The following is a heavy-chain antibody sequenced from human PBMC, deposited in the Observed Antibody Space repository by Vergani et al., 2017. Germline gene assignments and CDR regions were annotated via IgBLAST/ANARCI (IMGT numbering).Heavy chain of an antibody. D-gene: IGHD5-24*01. CDR2: TWYEGNNN. Sequence: VQLVESGGGLLKPGGSLRLSCTPSSFKLGDYGMHWVRQAPGRGLEWVSMTWYEGNNNYYADSVKGRFTISKDISKNTLYLQMNSLRGDDTAVYYCARETRDTPSSLDYWGQGTLVTVSS. CDR3: ARETRDTPSSLDY. J-gene: IGHJ4*02. CDR1: SFKLGDYG. V-gene: IGHV3-33*01.